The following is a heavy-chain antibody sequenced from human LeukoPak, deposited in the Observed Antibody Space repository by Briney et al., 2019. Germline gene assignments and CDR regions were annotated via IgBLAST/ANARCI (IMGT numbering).Heavy chain of an antibody. D-gene: IGHD3-22*01. J-gene: IGHJ3*02. CDR2: IYSGGST. Sequence: GGSLRLSCAASGFTVSSNYMSWVRQAPGKGLEWVSVIYSGGSTYYADSVKGRFTISRDNSKNTLYLQMNSLRAEDTAVYYCARDLGRSGYYTIDAFDIWGQGTMVTVSS. CDR3: ARDLGRSGYYTIDAFDI. CDR1: GFTVSSNY. V-gene: IGHV3-66*01.